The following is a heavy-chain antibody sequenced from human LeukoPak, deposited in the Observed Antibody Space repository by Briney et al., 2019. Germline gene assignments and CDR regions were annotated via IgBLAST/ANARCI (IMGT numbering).Heavy chain of an antibody. Sequence: PGGSLRLSCPASGFTFSSYAMSWVRQAPGKGLEWVSAISGSGGSTYYADSVKGRFTISRDNSKNTLYLQMNSLRAEDTAVYYCAKDSEYYYDSSGYWDYWGQGTLVTVSS. J-gene: IGHJ4*02. CDR1: GFTFSSYA. V-gene: IGHV3-23*01. CDR2: ISGSGGST. D-gene: IGHD3-22*01. CDR3: AKDSEYYYDSSGYWDY.